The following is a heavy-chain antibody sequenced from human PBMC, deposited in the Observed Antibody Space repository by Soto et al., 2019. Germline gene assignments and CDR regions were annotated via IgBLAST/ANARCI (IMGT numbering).Heavy chain of an antibody. Sequence: QVQLVESGGGVVQPGRSLRLSCAASGFTFSSYAMHWVRQAPGKGLEWVAVIAYDGSNKYYADSVKGRFTISRDNSKNTLYLQMNSLTAEDTAVYYCASEVEMATTYGMDVWGQGTTVTVSS. V-gene: IGHV3-30-3*01. CDR2: IAYDGSNK. CDR3: ASEVEMATTYGMDV. D-gene: IGHD5-12*01. J-gene: IGHJ6*02. CDR1: GFTFSSYA.